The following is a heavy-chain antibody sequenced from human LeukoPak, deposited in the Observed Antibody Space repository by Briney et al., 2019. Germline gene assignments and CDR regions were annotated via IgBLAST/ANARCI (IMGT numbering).Heavy chain of an antibody. Sequence: PGESLKISCKGSGYSFTSYWIGWVRQAPGKGLEWISYISSSGDTIYYADSVKGRFTISRDNAKNSLYLQMNSLRAEDTAVYYCARDEVSYYYDSSAIFDYWGQGTLVTVSS. D-gene: IGHD3-22*01. CDR1: GYSFTSYW. CDR3: ARDEVSYYYDSSAIFDY. CDR2: ISSSGDTI. V-gene: IGHV3-48*04. J-gene: IGHJ4*02.